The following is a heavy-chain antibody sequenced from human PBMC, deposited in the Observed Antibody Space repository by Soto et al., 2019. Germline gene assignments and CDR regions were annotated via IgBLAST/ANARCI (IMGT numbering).Heavy chain of an antibody. CDR1: GFTFSSYG. Sequence: PGGSLRLSCAASGFTFSSYGMHWVRQAPGKGLEWVAVISYDGSNKYYADSVKGRFTISRDNSKNTLYLQMNSLRAEDTAVYYCAKDRAAAGTQWFDPWGQGTLVTVSS. CDR3: AKDRAAAGTQWFDP. CDR2: ISYDGSNK. D-gene: IGHD6-13*01. J-gene: IGHJ5*02. V-gene: IGHV3-30*18.